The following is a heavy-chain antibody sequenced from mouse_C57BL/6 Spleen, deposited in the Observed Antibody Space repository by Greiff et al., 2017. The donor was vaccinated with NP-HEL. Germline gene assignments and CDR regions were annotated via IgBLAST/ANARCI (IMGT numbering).Heavy chain of an antibody. CDR1: GYTFTSYW. CDR2: IYPGSGST. J-gene: IGHJ3*01. CDR3: ARLGIYYGSSWFAY. D-gene: IGHD1-1*01. Sequence: QVHVKQPGAELVKPGASVKMSCKASGYTFTSYWITWVKQRPGQGLEWIGDIYPGSGSTNYNEKFKSKATLTVDTSSSTAYMQLSSLTSEDSAVYYCARLGIYYGSSWFAYWGQGTLVTVSA. V-gene: IGHV1-55*01.